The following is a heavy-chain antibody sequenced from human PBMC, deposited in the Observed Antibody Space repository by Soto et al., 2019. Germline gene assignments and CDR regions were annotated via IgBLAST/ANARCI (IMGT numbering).Heavy chain of an antibody. CDR3: ARASGLLVPWSS. CDR2: ISPYGNT. CDR1: GYTFSSYG. J-gene: IGHJ5*01. D-gene: IGHD3-3*01. V-gene: IGHV1-18*01. Sequence: ASVKVACKASGYTFSSYGISWVRQAPGQGLEWMGWISPYGNTNYEQKLQGRVTMTTDTSTSTAYMELRSLRSDDTAVYYCARASGLLVPWSSWG.